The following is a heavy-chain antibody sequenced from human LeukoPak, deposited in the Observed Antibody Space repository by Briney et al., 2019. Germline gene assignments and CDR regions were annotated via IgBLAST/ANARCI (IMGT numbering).Heavy chain of an antibody. Sequence: SETLSLTCTVSGGSISSSSYYWGWIRQPPGKGPEWIGSIYYSGSTYYNPSLKSRVTISVDTSKNQFSLKLSSVTAADTAVYYCARTQYPHFWSGYTNNWFDPWGQGTLVTVSS. J-gene: IGHJ5*02. CDR3: ARTQYPHFWSGYTNNWFDP. CDR1: GGSISSSSYY. D-gene: IGHD3-3*01. CDR2: IYYSGST. V-gene: IGHV4-39*01.